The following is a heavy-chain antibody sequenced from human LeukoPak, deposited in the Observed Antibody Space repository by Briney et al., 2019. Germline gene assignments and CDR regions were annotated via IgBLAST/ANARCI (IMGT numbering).Heavy chain of an antibody. CDR3: AKDPPILSSTSCSYFDY. D-gene: IGHD2-2*01. V-gene: IGHV3-30*02. CDR2: IRYDGSNK. CDR1: GFTFSSYG. Sequence: GGSLRLSCAASGFTFSSYGMHWVRQAPGKGLEWVAFIRYDGSNKYYADSVKGRFTISRDNSKNTLYLQMNSLRAEDTAVYYCAKDPPILSSTSCSYFDYWGQGTLVTVSS. J-gene: IGHJ4*02.